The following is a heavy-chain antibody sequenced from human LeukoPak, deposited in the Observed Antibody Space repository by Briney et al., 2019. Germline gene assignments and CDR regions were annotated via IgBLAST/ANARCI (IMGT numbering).Heavy chain of an antibody. D-gene: IGHD3-3*01. CDR2: INHSGST. Sequence: SETLSLTCTVYGGSFSGYYWNWIRQPPGKGLEWIGEINHSGSTNYNPSLKSRVNILVDTSKNQFSLKVSSVTAADTAVYYCARGPAGVVTPLDYWGQGTLVTVSS. J-gene: IGHJ4*02. CDR3: ARGPAGVVTPLDY. V-gene: IGHV4-34*01. CDR1: GGSFSGYY.